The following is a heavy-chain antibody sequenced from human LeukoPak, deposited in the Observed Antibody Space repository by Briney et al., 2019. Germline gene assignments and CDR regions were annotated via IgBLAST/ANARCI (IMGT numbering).Heavy chain of an antibody. Sequence: PGGSLRLSCAASGFTFGNAWMSWVRQAPGKGLEWVGRIKRKSDGGTTDYAAPVKGRFTISRDDSKNTLYLQMNSLKTEDTAVYYCTTSGYPNWFDPWGQGTLVTVSS. CDR2: IKRKSDGGTT. CDR3: TTSGYPNWFDP. CDR1: GFTFGNAW. V-gene: IGHV3-15*01. J-gene: IGHJ5*02. D-gene: IGHD3-3*01.